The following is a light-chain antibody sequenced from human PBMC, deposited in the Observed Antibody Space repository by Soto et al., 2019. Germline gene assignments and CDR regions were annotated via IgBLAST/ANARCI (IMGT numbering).Light chain of an antibody. J-gene: IGLJ7*01. CDR2: GNS. CDR1: SSNIGAGYD. Sequence: QPVLTQPLSVSGAPGQRVTISCTGSSSNIGAGYDVHWYQQLPGTAPKLLIYGNSNRPSGVPDRFSGYKSGTSASLAITGLQDEDEADYYCQSYDSSLSGSVFGGGTQLTVL. V-gene: IGLV1-40*01. CDR3: QSYDSSLSGSV.